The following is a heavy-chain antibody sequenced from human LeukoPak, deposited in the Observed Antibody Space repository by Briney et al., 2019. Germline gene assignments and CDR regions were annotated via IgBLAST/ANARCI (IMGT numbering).Heavy chain of an antibody. CDR2: ISSSSSYI. CDR3: ARGGYSNYYYYYGMDV. CDR1: GFSFSSYS. V-gene: IGHV3-21*01. J-gene: IGHJ6*02. D-gene: IGHD4-11*01. Sequence: PGGSLRLSCAASGFSFSSYSMNWVRQAPGKGLEWVSSISSSSSYIYYADSVKGRFTISRDNAKNSLYLQMNSLRAEDTAVYYCARGGYSNYYYYYGMDVWGQGTTVTVSS.